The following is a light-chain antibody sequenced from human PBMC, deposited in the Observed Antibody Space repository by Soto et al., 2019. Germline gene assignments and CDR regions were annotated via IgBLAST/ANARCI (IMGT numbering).Light chain of an antibody. CDR2: EVS. Sequence: QSVLTQPASVSGSSGQSISISCTGTSSDVGGYNYVSWYQQHPGKAPKLMIYEVSNRPSGVSNRFSSSKSGNTASLTISGLQAEDEADYYCSSYTSSSTPLVFGTGTKVTVL. V-gene: IGLV2-14*01. J-gene: IGLJ1*01. CDR1: SSDVGGYNY. CDR3: SSYTSSSTPLV.